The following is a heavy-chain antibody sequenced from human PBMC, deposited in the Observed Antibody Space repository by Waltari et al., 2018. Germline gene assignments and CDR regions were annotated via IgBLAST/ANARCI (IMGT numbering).Heavy chain of an antibody. CDR2: IIPIFGTA. CDR1: GGTFSSYA. CDR3: VYVGTAMVTTHYYYYGMDV. D-gene: IGHD5-18*01. Sequence: QVQLVQSGAEVKKPGSSVKVSCKASGGTFSSYAISWVRQAPGQGLEWMGGIIPIFGTANYAQKFQGRVTITADESTSTAYMELSSLRSEDTAVYYCVYVGTAMVTTHYYYYGMDVWGQGTTVTVSS. J-gene: IGHJ6*02. V-gene: IGHV1-69*13.